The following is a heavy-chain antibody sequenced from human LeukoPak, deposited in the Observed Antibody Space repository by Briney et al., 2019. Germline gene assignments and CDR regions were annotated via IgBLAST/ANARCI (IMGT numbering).Heavy chain of an antibody. Sequence: ASVKVSCKASGYTFTSYDINWVRQAIGQGLEWMGWMNPNSGNTGYAQKFQGRVTMTRNTSISTAYMELSSLRSEDTAVYYCAIHYSYDSSGYYLIDYWGQGTLVTVSS. D-gene: IGHD3-22*01. J-gene: IGHJ4*02. CDR2: MNPNSGNT. CDR1: GYTFTSYD. CDR3: AIHYSYDSSGYYLIDY. V-gene: IGHV1-8*01.